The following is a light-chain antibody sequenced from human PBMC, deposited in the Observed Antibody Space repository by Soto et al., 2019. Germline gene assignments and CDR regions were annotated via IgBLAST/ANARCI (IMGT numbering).Light chain of an antibody. CDR1: QGISSA. CDR3: QQLET. Sequence: AIQLTQSPSSLSASVGDRVTITCRASQGISSALAWYQQKPGKAPKLLIYDASSLESGVPSRFSGSGSGTDFTLTISSLQTEDFATYYCQQLETFGGGTKVEIK. J-gene: IGKJ4*01. V-gene: IGKV1-13*02. CDR2: DAS.